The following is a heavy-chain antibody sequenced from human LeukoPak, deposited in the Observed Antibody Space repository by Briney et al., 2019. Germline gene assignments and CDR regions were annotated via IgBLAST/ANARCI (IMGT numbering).Heavy chain of an antibody. CDR3: ASQKDGYSFDY. Sequence: SETLSLTCTVSGGSISSSNYFWGWIPQPPGKGLEWIGSIYYSGSTYSNPSLKSRVTISVDTSKNQFSLKLSSVTAADTAVYYCASQKDGYSFDYWGQGTLVTVSP. J-gene: IGHJ4*02. CDR1: GGSISSSNYF. CDR2: IYYSGST. V-gene: IGHV4-39*01. D-gene: IGHD5-24*01.